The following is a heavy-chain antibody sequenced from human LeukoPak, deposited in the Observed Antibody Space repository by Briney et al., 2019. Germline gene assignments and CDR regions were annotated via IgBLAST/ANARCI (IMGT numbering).Heavy chain of an antibody. CDR2: IYYSGST. J-gene: IGHJ4*02. V-gene: IGHV4-39*01. CDR1: GGSISSYY. CDR3: ARQGDYLWLFDY. D-gene: IGHD3-10*01. Sequence: SETLSLTCTVSGGSISSYYWSWIRQPPGKGLEWIGSIYYSGSTYYNPSLKSRLTISVDTSKNQFSLRLSSVTAADTAVYFCARQGDYLWLFDYWGQGTLVTVSS.